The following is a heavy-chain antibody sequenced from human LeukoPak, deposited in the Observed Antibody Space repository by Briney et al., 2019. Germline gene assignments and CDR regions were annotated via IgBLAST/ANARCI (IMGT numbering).Heavy chain of an antibody. V-gene: IGHV3-30*02. CDR1: GFTFSSYG. D-gene: IGHD6-13*01. J-gene: IGHJ4*02. Sequence: GGSLRLSCAASGFTFSSYGMHWVRQAPGKGLEWVAFIRYEGSNKYYADSVKGRFTISRDNSKNTLYLQMNSLRAEDTAVYYCAKDQAAAGTSYYFDYWGQGTLVTVSS. CDR3: AKDQAAAGTSYYFDY. CDR2: IRYEGSNK.